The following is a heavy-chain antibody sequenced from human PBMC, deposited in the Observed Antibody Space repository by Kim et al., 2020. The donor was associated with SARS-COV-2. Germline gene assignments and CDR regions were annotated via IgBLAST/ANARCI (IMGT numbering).Heavy chain of an antibody. D-gene: IGHD3-10*01. CDR3: ARDGRFVFDY. J-gene: IGHJ4*02. CDR2: NT. Sequence: NTKYSQKFQGRVTITRDTSASTAYMELSSLRSEDTAVYYCARDGRFVFDYWGQGTLVTVSS. V-gene: IGHV1-3*01.